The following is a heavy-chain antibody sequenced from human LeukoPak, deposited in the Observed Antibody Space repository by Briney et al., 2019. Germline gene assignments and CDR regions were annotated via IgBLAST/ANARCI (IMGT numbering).Heavy chain of an antibody. CDR2: INAGNGNT. D-gene: IGHD3-9*01. CDR3: AREGWDDILTGPGDFDY. CDR1: GYTFTSYA. V-gene: IGHV1-3*01. Sequence: ASVKVSCKASGYTFTSYAMHWVRQAPGQRLEWMGWINAGNGNTKYSQKFQGRVTITRDTSASTAYVELSSLRSEDTAVYYCAREGWDDILTGPGDFDYWGQGTLVTVSS. J-gene: IGHJ4*02.